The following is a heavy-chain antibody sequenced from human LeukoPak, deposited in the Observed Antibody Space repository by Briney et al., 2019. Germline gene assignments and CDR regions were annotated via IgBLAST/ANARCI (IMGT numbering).Heavy chain of an antibody. CDR3: ARDRGDFWSRYYTLDY. J-gene: IGHJ4*02. Sequence: QPGRSLRLSCAASGFTFSSYGMHWVRQAPGKGLEWVAVIWYDGSKKYHADSVKGRFTISRDNSKNTLYLQMNSLRAEDTAVYYCARDRGDFWSRYYTLDYWGQGTLVTVSS. CDR1: GFTFSSYG. D-gene: IGHD3-3*01. V-gene: IGHV3-33*01. CDR2: IWYDGSKK.